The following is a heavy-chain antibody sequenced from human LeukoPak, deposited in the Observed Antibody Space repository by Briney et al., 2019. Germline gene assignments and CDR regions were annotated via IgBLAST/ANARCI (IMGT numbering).Heavy chain of an antibody. CDR3: ARFISLGA. Sequence: GGSLRLSCAASGFTFNSYWMSWVRQAPGKGLEWVANIKKDGSEKNYVDSVKGRFTISRDNAMNSLYLQMDSLRAEDTAVYYCARFISLGAWGQGTLVTVSS. D-gene: IGHD3-16*01. CDR1: GFTFNSYW. CDR2: IKKDGSEK. J-gene: IGHJ5*02. V-gene: IGHV3-7*01.